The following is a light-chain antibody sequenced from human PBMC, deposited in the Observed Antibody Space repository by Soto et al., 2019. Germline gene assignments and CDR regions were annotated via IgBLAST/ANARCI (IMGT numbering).Light chain of an antibody. CDR2: GAS. CDR1: QSVSSNY. Sequence: EIVLTQSPGTLSLSPGERATLSCRASQSVSSNYLAWYQQKPGQAPRPLIYGASSRATGIPDRFSGSGAGTDFTLTISRLEPEDFAVYYCQPYGSSPWTFGQGTKVDIK. V-gene: IGKV3-20*01. CDR3: QPYGSSPWT. J-gene: IGKJ1*01.